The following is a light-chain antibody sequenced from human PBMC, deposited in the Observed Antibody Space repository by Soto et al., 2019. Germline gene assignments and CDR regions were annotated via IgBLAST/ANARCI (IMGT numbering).Light chain of an antibody. J-gene: IGKJ1*01. V-gene: IGKV3-20*01. CDR1: PSVDSSS. CDR2: GAS. Sequence: DIALTQSPDTLSFYPGERATLACRALPSVDSSSLASYQQKPGQAPRLLIYGASTRAAAIPDRFRGSGSGTDFTLTISRLEPKDFAVYYWQQYDSPRTFGQGTTVAIK. CDR3: QQYDSPRT.